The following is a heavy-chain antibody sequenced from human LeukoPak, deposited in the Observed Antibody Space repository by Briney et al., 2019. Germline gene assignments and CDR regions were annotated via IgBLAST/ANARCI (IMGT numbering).Heavy chain of an antibody. Sequence: SETLSLTCAVSAASISNYYWSWIRQAPGKGLEWIGYISTSGSTNYNPSLKSRVSLSLDTSKNRFSLNRNFVTAADTAVYYCASPRSGYRYTFDYWGQGALVTDSS. CDR1: AASISNYY. CDR3: ASPRSGYRYTFDY. D-gene: IGHD3-22*01. V-gene: IGHV4-4*09. J-gene: IGHJ4*02. CDR2: ISTSGST.